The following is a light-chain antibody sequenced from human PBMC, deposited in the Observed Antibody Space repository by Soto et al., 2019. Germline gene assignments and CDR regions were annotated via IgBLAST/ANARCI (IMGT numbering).Light chain of an antibody. J-gene: IGKJ2*01. V-gene: IGKV1-5*03. CDR1: QSISTW. CDR3: QQYNGYPHT. Sequence: DIQMTQSPSTLSASVGDRVTITCRASQSISTWLAWYQQKPGKAPKLLIYNASSLRNGLPSRFSGSGSGTEFTLTIYSLQPDDFASYYCQQYNGYPHTFGQGTKLEIK. CDR2: NAS.